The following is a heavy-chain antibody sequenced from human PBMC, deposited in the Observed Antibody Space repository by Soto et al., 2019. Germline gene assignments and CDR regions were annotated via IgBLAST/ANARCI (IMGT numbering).Heavy chain of an antibody. Sequence: PSETLSLTCAVYGGSFSGYYWTWIRQPPGKGLEWIGEINHSGRTSYNPSLKSRVTISVDTSKNQFSLNLSSVTAADTALYSCASVCYRDCSNGGNIEYWGQGSLVPVSS. CDR2: INHSGRT. CDR1: GGSFSGYY. V-gene: IGHV4-34*01. CDR3: ASVCYRDCSNGGNIEY. D-gene: IGHD2-15*01. J-gene: IGHJ4*02.